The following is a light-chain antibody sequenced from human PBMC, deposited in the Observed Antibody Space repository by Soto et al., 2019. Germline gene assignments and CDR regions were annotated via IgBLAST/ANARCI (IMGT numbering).Light chain of an antibody. J-gene: IGLJ2*01. CDR1: SSDVGGYDH. V-gene: IGLV2-14*01. CDR3: SSYTSSSTGGL. Sequence: QSALTQPASVSGSPGQSITISCSGTSSDVGGYDHVSWYQHHPGEAPKLMIYEVSYRPSGVSTRFSGSKSGNTASLTISGLQAEDEADYYCSSYTSSSTGGLFGGGTKLT. CDR2: EVS.